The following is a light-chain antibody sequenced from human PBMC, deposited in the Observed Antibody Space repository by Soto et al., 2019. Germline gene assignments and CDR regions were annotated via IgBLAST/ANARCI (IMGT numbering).Light chain of an antibody. CDR2: KAT. Sequence: DIQMTQSPSTLSASVGDRVMITCRASQSVDNWLAWYQQKPGKAPTLLIYKATNLERGVPSRFSGRGSGTDFTLTISSLEPEDFAVYYCQQRHNWITFGQGTRLEIK. V-gene: IGKV1-5*03. CDR1: QSVDNW. J-gene: IGKJ5*01. CDR3: QQRHNWIT.